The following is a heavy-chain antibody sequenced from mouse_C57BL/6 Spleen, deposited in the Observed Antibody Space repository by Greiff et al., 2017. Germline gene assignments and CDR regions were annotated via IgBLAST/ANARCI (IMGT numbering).Heavy chain of an antibody. CDR2: ISSGGDYI. Sequence: EVKLMESGGGLVKPGGSLKLSCAASGFTFSSYAMSWVRQTPEKRLEWVAYISSGGDYIYYADTVKGRFTISRDNARNTLYLQMSSLKSEDTAMYYCTRERVTGYYFDYWGQGTTLTVSS. CDR3: TRERVTGYYFDY. V-gene: IGHV5-9-1*02. J-gene: IGHJ2*01. CDR1: GFTFSSYA. D-gene: IGHD4-1*01.